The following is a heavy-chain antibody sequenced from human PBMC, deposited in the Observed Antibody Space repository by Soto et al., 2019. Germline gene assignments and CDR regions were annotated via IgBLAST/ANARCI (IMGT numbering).Heavy chain of an antibody. CDR3: ARGDGNIVVVPAAMPFDP. V-gene: IGHV3-33*01. D-gene: IGHD2-2*01. Sequence: GGSLRLSCAASGFTFSSYGMHWVRQAPGKGLEWVAVIWYDGSNKYYADSVKGRFTISRDNSKNTLYLQMNSLRAEDTAVYYYARGDGNIVVVPAAMPFDPWGQGTLVTVSS. J-gene: IGHJ5*02. CDR2: IWYDGSNK. CDR1: GFTFSSYG.